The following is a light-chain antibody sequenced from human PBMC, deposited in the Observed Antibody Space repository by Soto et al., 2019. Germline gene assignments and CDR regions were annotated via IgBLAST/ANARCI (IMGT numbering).Light chain of an antibody. CDR1: QGISNY. J-gene: IGKJ3*01. CDR3: QQYVNLPLT. Sequence: IQLTQSPSSLSASVGDRVTITCRASQGISNYLAWYQQKPGKAPKLLIFDASNLETGVPSRFSGSGSGTDFTFTISSLQPEDIATYYCQQYVNLPLTFGPGTKVDIK. CDR2: DAS. V-gene: IGKV1-33*01.